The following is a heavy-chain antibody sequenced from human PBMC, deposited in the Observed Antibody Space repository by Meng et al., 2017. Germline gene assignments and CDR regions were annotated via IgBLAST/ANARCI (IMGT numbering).Heavy chain of an antibody. CDR3: ARAKLAVANAFDI. J-gene: IGHJ3*02. Sequence: SVKVSCKASGGTFSSYAISWVRQAPGQGLEWMGGIIPIFGTANYAQKFQDRVTITTDESTSTAYMELSSLRSEDTAVYYCARAKLAVANAFDIWGQGTMVTVSS. V-gene: IGHV1-69*05. D-gene: IGHD6-19*01. CDR2: IIPIFGTA. CDR1: GGTFSSYA.